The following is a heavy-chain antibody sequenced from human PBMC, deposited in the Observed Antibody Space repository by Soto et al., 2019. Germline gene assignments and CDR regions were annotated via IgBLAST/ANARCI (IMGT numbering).Heavy chain of an antibody. J-gene: IGHJ4*02. CDR1: GYTFTSYA. Sequence: ASVKVSCKASGYTFTSYAMHWVRQAPGQRLEWMGWINAGNGNTKYSQKFQGRVTITRDTSASTAYMELNSLRSEDTAVYYCARGLAAAGAFDYWGQGTLVTVSS. CDR2: INAGNGNT. V-gene: IGHV1-3*01. D-gene: IGHD6-13*01. CDR3: ARGLAAAGAFDY.